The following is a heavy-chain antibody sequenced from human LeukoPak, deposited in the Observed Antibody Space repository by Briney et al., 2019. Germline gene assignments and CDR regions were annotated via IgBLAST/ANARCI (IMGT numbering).Heavy chain of an antibody. CDR1: GGSISSYY. D-gene: IGHD2-2*01. J-gene: IGHJ6*03. V-gene: IGHV4-4*07. CDR3: ARVVGDIVVVPAAIIGDYYYYYYMDV. CDR2: IYTSGST. Sequence: SETLSLTCTVSGGSISSYYWSWIRQPAGKGLEWIGRIYTSGSTNYNPSLKSRVTMSVDTSKNQFSLKLSSVTAADTAVYYCARVVGDIVVVPAAIIGDYYYYYYMDVWGKGTTVTISS.